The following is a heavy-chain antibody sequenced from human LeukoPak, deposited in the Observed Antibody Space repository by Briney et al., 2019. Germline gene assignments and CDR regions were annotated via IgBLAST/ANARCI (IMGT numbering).Heavy chain of an antibody. CDR2: MNPNSGKT. CDR1: GYTFTSYD. V-gene: IGHV1-8*01. D-gene: IGHD6-19*01. CDR3: PGRAPRLSKCIAVAGTRLDFDY. J-gene: IGHJ4*02. Sequence: ASVKVSCKGSGYTFTSYDINWVGQATGQGLEWMGWMNPNSGKTGYVQKFQGRVTMIRNTSKRTDYMELRSLRSEDTAVYYCPGRAPRLSKCIAVAGTRLDFDYWGQGTLVTVSS.